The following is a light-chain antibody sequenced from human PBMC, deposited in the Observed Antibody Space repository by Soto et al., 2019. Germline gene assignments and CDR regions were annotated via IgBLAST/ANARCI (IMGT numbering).Light chain of an antibody. V-gene: IGLV1-44*01. Sequence: QPVLTQPPSASGTPGQRVTISCSGSNSNIGSNPVNWYQHFPGTAPKLLIYNSDQRPSGVPDRFSGSKSGTSASLVISGLQSEDEADYYCATWDDSLSGVVFGGGTKLTVL. CDR3: ATWDDSLSGVV. CDR2: NSD. J-gene: IGLJ2*01. CDR1: NSNIGSNP.